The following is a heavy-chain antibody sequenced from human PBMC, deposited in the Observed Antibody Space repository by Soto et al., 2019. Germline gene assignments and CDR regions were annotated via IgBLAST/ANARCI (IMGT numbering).Heavy chain of an antibody. V-gene: IGHV3-48*03. CDR3: ARDPARNAFDI. Sequence: GGSLRLSCAASGFTFSPYEMTWVRQAPGKGLEWVSYISGSGSNIDYADSVKGRFTISRDNAKNSLYLQMNSLRVEDTAVYYCARDPARNAFDIWGQGTMVTVSS. CDR2: ISGSGSNI. CDR1: GFTFSPYE. J-gene: IGHJ3*02.